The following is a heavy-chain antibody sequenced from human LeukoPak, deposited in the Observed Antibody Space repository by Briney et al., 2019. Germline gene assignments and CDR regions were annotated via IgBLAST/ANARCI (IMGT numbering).Heavy chain of an antibody. CDR2: INTNTGNP. Sequence: ASVKVSCKASGYTFTSYAMNWVRQAPGQGLEWMGWINTNTGNPTYAQGFTGRFVFSLDTSVSTAYLQISSLKAEDTAVYYCARGKWQDSNSWFDPWGQGTLVTVSS. D-gene: IGHD2-15*01. CDR1: GYTFTSYA. CDR3: ARGKWQDSNSWFDP. V-gene: IGHV7-4-1*02. J-gene: IGHJ5*02.